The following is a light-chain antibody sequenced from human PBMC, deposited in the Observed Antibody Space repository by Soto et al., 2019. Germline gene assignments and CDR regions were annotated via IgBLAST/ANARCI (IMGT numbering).Light chain of an antibody. V-gene: IGLV2-23*02. Sequence: QSALTQPASVSGSPGQSITISCTGTISDVGTYNLVSWFQQHPGKAPKLMIFEVSERPSGVSNRFSGSKSGNAASLTISGLQAEDEADYYCCSYGGRDDTIFGGGTKLTVL. CDR2: EVS. CDR1: ISDVGTYNL. J-gene: IGLJ2*01. CDR3: CSYGGRDDTI.